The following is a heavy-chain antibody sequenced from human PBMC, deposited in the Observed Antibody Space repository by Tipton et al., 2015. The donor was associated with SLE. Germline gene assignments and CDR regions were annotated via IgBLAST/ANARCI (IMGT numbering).Heavy chain of an antibody. CDR1: GGSISSSSYY. CDR3: ARHGGYCGGYRCSYFDF. D-gene: IGHD2-15*01. J-gene: IGHJ4*02. CDR2: IYYSGST. Sequence: LRLSCGVSGGSISSSSYYWGWIRQSPGKGLEWIGSIYYSGSTYYNPSLKTRVTVSADTSKNQFSLNLTAVTAADTAVYYCARHGGYCGGYRCSYFDFWGQGTLVTVSS. V-gene: IGHV4-39*01.